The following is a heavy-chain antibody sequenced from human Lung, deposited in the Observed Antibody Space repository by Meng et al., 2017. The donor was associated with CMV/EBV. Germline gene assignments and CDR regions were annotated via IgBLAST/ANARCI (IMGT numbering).Heavy chain of an antibody. CDR2: ISGGSGDT. Sequence: GGSLRLCCAASGFTFGNYVMTWVRQAPGKGLEWVSSISGGSGDTHYASPVHGRFSISRDDSKNTLYLQMNSLRDEDTVVYYCAKTFWTGYGPFDLWGQGTMVTVSS. V-gene: IGHV3-23*01. J-gene: IGHJ3*01. CDR3: AKTFWTGYGPFDL. D-gene: IGHD3/OR15-3a*01. CDR1: GFTFGNYV.